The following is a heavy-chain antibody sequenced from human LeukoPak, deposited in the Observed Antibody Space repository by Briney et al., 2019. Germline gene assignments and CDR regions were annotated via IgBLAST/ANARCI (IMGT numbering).Heavy chain of an antibody. CDR2: ISGSGGST. J-gene: IGHJ4*02. Sequence: GGSLRLSCAASGFTFSSYAMSWVRQAPGKGLEWVSAISGSGGSTYYADSVKGRFTISRDNAKNSLYLQMNSLRAEDTALYYCAKDLGGIAAAGFDYWGQGTLVTVSS. CDR3: AKDLGGIAAAGFDY. V-gene: IGHV3-23*01. CDR1: GFTFSSYA. D-gene: IGHD6-13*01.